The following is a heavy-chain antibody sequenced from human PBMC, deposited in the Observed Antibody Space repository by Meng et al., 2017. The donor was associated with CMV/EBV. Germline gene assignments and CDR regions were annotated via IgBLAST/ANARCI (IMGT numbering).Heavy chain of an antibody. Sequence: VVQSGAEVEKPGSSVKVSCKASGGPFSSYAISWVRQAPGQGLEWMGGIIPIFGTANYAQKFQGRVTITADESTSTAYMELSSLRSEDTAVYYCARGVIEMATRVGLRYWGQGTLVTVSS. CDR1: GGPFSSYA. CDR3: ARGVIEMATRVGLRY. CDR2: IIPIFGTA. J-gene: IGHJ4*02. D-gene: IGHD5-24*01. V-gene: IGHV1-69*01.